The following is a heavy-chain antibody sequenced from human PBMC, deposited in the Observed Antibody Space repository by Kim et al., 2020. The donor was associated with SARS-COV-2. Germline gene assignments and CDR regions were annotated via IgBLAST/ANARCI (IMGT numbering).Heavy chain of an antibody. CDR3: ARETRRDGYIPFDY. V-gene: IGHV1-2*02. J-gene: IGHJ4*02. CDR2: INPNSGGT. CDR1: GYTFTGYY. Sequence: ASVKVSCKASGYTFTGYYMHWVRQAPGQGLEWMGWINPNSGGTNYAQKFQGRVTMTRDTSISTAYMELSRLRSDDTAVYYCARETRRDGYIPFDYWGQGTLVTVSS. D-gene: IGHD5-12*01.